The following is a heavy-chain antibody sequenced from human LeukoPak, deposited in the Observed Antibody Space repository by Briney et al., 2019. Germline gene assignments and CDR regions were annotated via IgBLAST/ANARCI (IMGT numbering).Heavy chain of an antibody. CDR3: ARAPRDSSSSNYMRRFDY. CDR1: GAAISSFY. D-gene: IGHD3-22*01. J-gene: IGHJ4*02. V-gene: IGHV4-4*07. CDR2: IFTSGST. Sequence: PSETLSLTCTVSGAAISSFYWSWVRQPAGRGLEWIGRIFTSGSTHYNPSLKSRVTMSVDTSKNQFPLKLSSVTAADTAVYYCARAPRDSSSSNYMRRFDYWGQGTLVTVSS.